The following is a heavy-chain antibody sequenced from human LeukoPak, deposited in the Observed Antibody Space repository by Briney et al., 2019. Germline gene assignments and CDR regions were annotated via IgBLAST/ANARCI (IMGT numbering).Heavy chain of an antibody. Sequence: PSDTLSLTCAVCGGSFSGYYWSWMRQPPGKGLEWIGEINHSGSTNYNPSLKSRVTISVGTSKDQFSLKLSSVTAADTAVYYCARAPPFDYWGQGTLVTVSS. V-gene: IGHV4-34*01. CDR3: ARAPPFDY. J-gene: IGHJ4*02. CDR2: INHSGST. CDR1: GGSFSGYY.